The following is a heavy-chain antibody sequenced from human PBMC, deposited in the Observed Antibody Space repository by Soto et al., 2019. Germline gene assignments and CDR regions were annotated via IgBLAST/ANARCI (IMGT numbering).Heavy chain of an antibody. V-gene: IGHV1-24*01. CDR2: FDPEDGET. J-gene: IGHJ6*02. CDR3: ATDPRYGVGDMKGNNYDGKEV. D-gene: IGHD3-16*01. CDR1: GYTLTELS. Sequence: QVQLVQSGAEVKKPGASVKVSCKVSGYTLTELSMHWVRQAPGKGLEWMGGFDPEDGETIFAQKFQGRVTVTEDTPXXTDYMELRSLRYEDTAVYYCATDPRYGVGDMKGNNYDGKEVWGQGTTVTVSS.